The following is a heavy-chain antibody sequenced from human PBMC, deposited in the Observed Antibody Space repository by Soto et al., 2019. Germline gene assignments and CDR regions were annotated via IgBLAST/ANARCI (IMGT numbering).Heavy chain of an antibody. D-gene: IGHD4-17*01. CDR2: IDPSDSYT. CDR3: ARQGNGAEGFDF. Sequence: GESLKISCKGSGYSFTSYWISWVRQMPGKGLEWMGRIDPSDSYTNYSPSFQGHVTISADKSISTAYLQWSFMRASDTAMYYCARQGNGAEGFDFWGQGTLVTVSS. CDR1: GYSFTSYW. V-gene: IGHV5-10-1*01. J-gene: IGHJ4*02.